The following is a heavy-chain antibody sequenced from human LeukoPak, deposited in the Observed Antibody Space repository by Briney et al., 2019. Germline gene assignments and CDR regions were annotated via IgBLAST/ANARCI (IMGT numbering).Heavy chain of an antibody. CDR1: GFTFSAFG. V-gene: IGHV3-23*01. CDR3: TKDYCGKFCSAV. CDR2: ITKSGDST. J-gene: IGHJ6*02. D-gene: IGHD3-9*01. Sequence: GGSLRLSCAASGFTFSAFGMNWVRQAPGKGLEWVSTITKSGDSTYYVDSVKGRFTISKDNSKNTLYLQMNSLRAEDTAKYYCTKDYCGKFCSAVWGQGTTVTVSS.